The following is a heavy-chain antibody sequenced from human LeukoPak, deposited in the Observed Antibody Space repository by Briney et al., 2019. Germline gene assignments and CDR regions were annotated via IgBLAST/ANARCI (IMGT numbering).Heavy chain of an antibody. Sequence: GGSLRLSCAASGFTFSSYSMNWVRQAPGKGLEWVSAISGSGGSTYYADSVKGRFTISRDNSKNTLYLQMNSLRAEDTAVYYCAKDRAAAGTYQLAYFDYWGQGTLVTVSS. CDR1: GFTFSSYS. J-gene: IGHJ4*02. D-gene: IGHD6-13*01. CDR2: ISGSGGST. V-gene: IGHV3-23*01. CDR3: AKDRAAAGTYQLAYFDY.